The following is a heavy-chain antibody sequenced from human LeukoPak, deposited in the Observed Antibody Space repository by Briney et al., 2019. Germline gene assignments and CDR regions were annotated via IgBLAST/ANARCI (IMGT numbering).Heavy chain of an antibody. CDR2: ISGSGGGT. Sequence: GGSLRLSCAASGFIFNSHAMSWVRQAPGKGLEWVSGISGSGGGTYYADSVKGRFTISRDNSLNTLCLQMNSLRAEDTAIYYCARDIKDTIDYWGQGTLVTVSS. J-gene: IGHJ4*02. V-gene: IGHV3-23*01. D-gene: IGHD3-9*01. CDR3: ARDIKDTIDY. CDR1: GFIFNSHA.